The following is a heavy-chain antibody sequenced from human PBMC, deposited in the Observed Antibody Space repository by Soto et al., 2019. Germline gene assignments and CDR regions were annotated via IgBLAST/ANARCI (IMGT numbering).Heavy chain of an antibody. V-gene: IGHV1-69*11. J-gene: IGHJ3*02. D-gene: IGHD5-18*01. CDR3: TKPARGYNSGGAYAM. CDR2: IIPILGTA. CDR1: GGTFSSCA. Sequence: QVQLVQSGAEVKKPGSSVKVSCKASGGTFSSCAISWVRQAPGQGLEWMGGIIPILGTANYAQKFQGRLTTTADESRDPAYMQLNTLRSEDTAVFSGTKPARGYNSGGAYAMWAQAKGVIVSS.